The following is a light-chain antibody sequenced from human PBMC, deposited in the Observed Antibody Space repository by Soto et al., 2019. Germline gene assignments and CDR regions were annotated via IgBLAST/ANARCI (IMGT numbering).Light chain of an antibody. J-gene: IGLJ2*01. CDR1: SSDVGGYYS. CDR2: EDS. V-gene: IGLV2-8*01. Sequence: QSALTQPPSASGSPGQSVTISCTGTSSDVGGYYSVSWFQQHPDKAPKLMIYEDSKRPSGVPDRFSGSKSGNTASLTVSGLQAEDEADYYCSSYAGSDSVVFGGGTKVTVL. CDR3: SSYAGSDSVV.